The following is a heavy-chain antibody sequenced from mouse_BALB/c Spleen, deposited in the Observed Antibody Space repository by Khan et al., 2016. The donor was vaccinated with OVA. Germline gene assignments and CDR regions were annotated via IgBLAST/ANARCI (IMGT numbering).Heavy chain of an antibody. V-gene: IGHV1-7*01. J-gene: IGHJ2*01. CDR3: ARDRIDY. CDR2: INPTSGDT. Sequence: QVQLMQSGAELAKPGASVKMSCTASGYTFTTYWMHWIKQRPGQGLEWIGYINPTSGDTDYNQKFKDKATFTADKSSSTAYMQLSSLKSDDSAVYYCARDRIDYWGQGTALTVSS. CDR1: GYTFTTYW.